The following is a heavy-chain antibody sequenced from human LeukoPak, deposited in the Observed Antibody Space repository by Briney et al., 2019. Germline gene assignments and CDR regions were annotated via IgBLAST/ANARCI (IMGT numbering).Heavy chain of an antibody. CDR3: ARGTIATAGNWFDP. V-gene: IGHV4-59*08. J-gene: IGHJ5*02. Sequence: PSETLSLTCTVSGGSISSYYWSWIRQPPGKGLEWIGYIYYSGSTNYNPSLKSRVTISVDTSKNQFSLKLGSVTAADTAVYYCARGTIATAGNWFDPWGQGTLVTVSS. D-gene: IGHD6-13*01. CDR1: GGSISSYY. CDR2: IYYSGST.